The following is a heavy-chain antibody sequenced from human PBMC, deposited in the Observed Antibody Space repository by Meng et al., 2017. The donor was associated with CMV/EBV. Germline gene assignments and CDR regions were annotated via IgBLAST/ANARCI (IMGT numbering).Heavy chain of an antibody. J-gene: IGHJ6*02. CDR2: INSDGSST. CDR3: AREDYGYYGMDV. V-gene: IGHV3-74*01. CDR1: GFTFSSYW. Sequence: GGSLRLSCAASGFTFSSYWMHWVRQAPGKGLVWVSRINSDGSSTSYADSVKGRFTISRDNAKNTLYLQMNSLRAEDTAVYYCAREDYGYYGMDVWGQGTMVTVSS.